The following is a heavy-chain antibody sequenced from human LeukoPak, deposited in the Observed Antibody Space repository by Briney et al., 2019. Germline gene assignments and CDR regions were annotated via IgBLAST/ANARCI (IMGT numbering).Heavy chain of an antibody. V-gene: IGHV3-23*01. J-gene: IGHJ3*02. Sequence: QSGGSLRLSCAASGFTFSSYAMSWVRQAPGKGLEWVSAISGSGGSTYYADSVKGRFTISRDNSKNTLYLQMNSLRAEDTAVYYCAKSGGVAAAAIDAFDIWGQGTMVTVSS. D-gene: IGHD6-13*01. CDR2: ISGSGGST. CDR1: GFTFSSYA. CDR3: AKSGGVAAAAIDAFDI.